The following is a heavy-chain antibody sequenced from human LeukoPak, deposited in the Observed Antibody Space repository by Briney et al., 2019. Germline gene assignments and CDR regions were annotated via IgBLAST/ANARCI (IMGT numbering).Heavy chain of an antibody. D-gene: IGHD5/OR15-5a*01. CDR1: GGSISSYY. V-gene: IGHV4-59*01. CDR3: ARDLFTIQYGMDV. Sequence: SETLSLTCTVSGGSISSYYWSWIRQPPGKGLEWIGYIYYSGSTNYNPSLKSRVTISVDTSKNQFSLKLSSVTAADTAVYYCARDLFTIQYGMDVWGQGTTVTVSS. CDR2: IYYSGST. J-gene: IGHJ6*02.